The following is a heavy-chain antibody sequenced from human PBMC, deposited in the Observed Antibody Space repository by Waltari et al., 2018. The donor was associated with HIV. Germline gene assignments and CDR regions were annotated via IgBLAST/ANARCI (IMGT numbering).Heavy chain of an antibody. CDR2: TDYSGKT. CDR1: GGSITSSSYF. J-gene: IGHJ6*02. CDR3: AKHQHAFTYSVHYFYAVDV. D-gene: IGHD4-4*01. Sequence: QLQLQESGPGLVKPWEPLSLICSVSGGSITSSSYFWGWVRQPPGKGLEWIGATDYSGKTYYNPSLKSRVTISVDTATNQFSLKLYPVSAADTAVYHCAKHQHAFTYSVHYFYAVDVWGQGTTVIVSS. V-gene: IGHV4-39*01.